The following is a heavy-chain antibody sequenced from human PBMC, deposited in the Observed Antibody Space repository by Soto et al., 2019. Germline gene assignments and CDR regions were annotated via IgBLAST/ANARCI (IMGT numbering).Heavy chain of an antibody. V-gene: IGHV3-23*01. Sequence: EVQLLESGGGLVQPGGSLRLSCAASGFTFSSYAMSWVRQAPGKGLEWVSVISGSGGSRYYADSVKGRFTISRDNSKKTLYLQMNSLSAEDTAVYYCSRRSSGWYFDYWGQGTLVTVSS. CDR1: GFTFSSYA. CDR3: SRRSSGWYFDY. CDR2: ISGSGGSR. J-gene: IGHJ4*02. D-gene: IGHD6-19*01.